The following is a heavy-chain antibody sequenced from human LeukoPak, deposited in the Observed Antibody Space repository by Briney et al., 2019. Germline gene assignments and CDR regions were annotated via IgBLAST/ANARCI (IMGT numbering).Heavy chain of an antibody. CDR2: IYSGGST. CDR3: AGVDGSSWYDAWFDP. V-gene: IGHV3-53*01. D-gene: IGHD6-13*01. Sequence: GGSLRLSCAASEFTVSSNYMSWVRQAPGKGLEWVSVIYSGGSTYYADSVKGRFTISRDNSKNTLYLQMNSLRAEDTAVYYCAGVDGSSWYDAWFDPWGQGTLVTVSS. CDR1: EFTVSSNY. J-gene: IGHJ5*02.